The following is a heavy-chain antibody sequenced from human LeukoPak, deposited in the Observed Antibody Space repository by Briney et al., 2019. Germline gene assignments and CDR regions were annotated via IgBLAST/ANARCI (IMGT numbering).Heavy chain of an antibody. D-gene: IGHD3-22*01. CDR1: GFTFSSYA. Sequence: GGSLRLSCAASGFTFSSYAMHWVRQAPGKGLEWVAVISYDGSNKYYADSVKGRFTISRDNSKNTLYLQMNSLRAEDTAVYYCARSQWLPDDAFDIWGQGTMVTVSS. CDR3: ARSQWLPDDAFDI. V-gene: IGHV3-30-3*01. J-gene: IGHJ3*02. CDR2: ISYDGSNK.